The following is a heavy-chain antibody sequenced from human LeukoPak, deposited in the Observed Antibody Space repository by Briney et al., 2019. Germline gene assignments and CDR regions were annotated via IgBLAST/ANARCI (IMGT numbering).Heavy chain of an antibody. J-gene: IGHJ4*02. Sequence: PGGSLRLSCAASGFTFSSYEMNWVRQVPGKGLEWVSYISSSGGTINYAESVKGRFTISRDNAKNSLYLQMTSLRAEDTAVYYYAKDSSGWVYFEYWGQGTLVTVSS. CDR3: AKDSSGWVYFEY. CDR2: ISSSGGTI. CDR1: GFTFSSYE. D-gene: IGHD6-19*01. V-gene: IGHV3-48*03.